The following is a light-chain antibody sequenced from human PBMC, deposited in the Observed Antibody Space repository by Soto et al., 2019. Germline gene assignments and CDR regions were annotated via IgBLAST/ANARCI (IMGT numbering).Light chain of an antibody. Sequence: DIQMTQSPYSLSTNVGDRVTITNRKIQSIDNYLNWYQQKSGKVPQLLIYSSSHLQSGVPSRFSGGGYGTDFILTISSLQPEDSAIYFCQQSITAPLTFGGGTKVDIK. J-gene: IGKJ4*01. CDR2: SSS. V-gene: IGKV1-39*01. CDR3: QQSITAPLT. CDR1: QSIDNY.